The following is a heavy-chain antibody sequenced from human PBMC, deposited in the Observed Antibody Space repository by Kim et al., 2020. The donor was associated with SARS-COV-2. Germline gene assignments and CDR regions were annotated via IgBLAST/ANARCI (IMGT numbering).Heavy chain of an antibody. D-gene: IGHD4-4*01. CDR3: ARDGYSNLYFDY. Sequence: YYADSVKGRFTISRDNAKNSLYLQMNSLRAEDTAVYYCARDGYSNLYFDYWGQGTLVTVSS. J-gene: IGHJ4*02. V-gene: IGHV3-48*03.